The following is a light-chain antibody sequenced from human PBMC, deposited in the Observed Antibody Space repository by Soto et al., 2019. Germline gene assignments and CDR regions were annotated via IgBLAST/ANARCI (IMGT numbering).Light chain of an antibody. Sequence: EIVLTQSPGTLSLSPGERATLSCRASQTVRTNYLAWFQHKPGQAPRLLIYGASSRATGIPDRFSGSGSGTDFPLIINRLEPEDFAVYFCQQYSDSPLSFDGGTKVEIK. CDR2: GAS. CDR3: QQYSDSPLS. CDR1: QTVRTNY. V-gene: IGKV3-20*01. J-gene: IGKJ4*01.